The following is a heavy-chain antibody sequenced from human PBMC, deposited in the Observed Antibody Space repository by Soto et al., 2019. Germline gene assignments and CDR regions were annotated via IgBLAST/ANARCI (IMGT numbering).Heavy chain of an antibody. V-gene: IGHV3-21*01. CDR3: AHAGDYDLLTFDH. CDR1: GFTFSSYS. Sequence: VVSRRISCAASGFTFSSYSMNWVRQAPGKGLEWVSSISSSSSYIYYADSVKGRFTISRDNAKNSLYLQMNSLRAEDTAVYYCAHAGDYDLLTFDHWGPGTLVTVSS. CDR2: ISSSSSYI. J-gene: IGHJ4*02. D-gene: IGHD4-17*01.